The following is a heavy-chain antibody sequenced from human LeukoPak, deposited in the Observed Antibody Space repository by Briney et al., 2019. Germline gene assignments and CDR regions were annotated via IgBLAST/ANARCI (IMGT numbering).Heavy chain of an antibody. Sequence: QPGGSLRLSCAVSGFLFSSYWMSWVRQAPGKGLEWVANIKHDGSDKYYVDSVTGRFTISRDNAKNSLSLQMNSLRVEDTAVYYCATICSTSCYGYYMDVWGKGTTVTVSS. D-gene: IGHD2-2*01. J-gene: IGHJ6*03. CDR2: IKHDGSDK. CDR3: ATICSTSCYGYYMDV. CDR1: GFLFSSYW. V-gene: IGHV3-7*01.